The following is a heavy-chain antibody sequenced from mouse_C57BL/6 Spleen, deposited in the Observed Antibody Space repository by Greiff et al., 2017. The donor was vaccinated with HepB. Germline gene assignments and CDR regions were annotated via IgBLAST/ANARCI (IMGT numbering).Heavy chain of an antibody. CDR1: GYTFTDYY. CDR3: ARRDRVTTVVTPTLYFDV. CDR2: INPYNGGT. V-gene: IGHV1-19*01. J-gene: IGHJ1*03. Sequence: VQLQQSGPVLVKPGASVKMSCKASGYTFTDYYMNWVKQSHGKSLEWIGVINPYNGGTSYNQKFKGKATLTVDKSSSTAYMELNSLTSEDSAVYYCARRDRVTTVVTPTLYFDVWGTGTTVTVSS. D-gene: IGHD1-1*01.